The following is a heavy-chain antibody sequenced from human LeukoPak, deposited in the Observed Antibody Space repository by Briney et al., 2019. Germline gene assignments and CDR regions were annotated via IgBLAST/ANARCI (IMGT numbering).Heavy chain of an antibody. V-gene: IGHV3-11*01. Sequence: GRSLRLSCAASGFTFSDYYMSWIRQAPGKGLEWVSYISSSGSTIYYADSVKGRFTISRDNAKNSLYLQMNSLRAEDTAVYYCASGGDCSGGSCYSNDAFDIWGQGTMVTVSS. CDR3: ASGGDCSGGSCYSNDAFDI. J-gene: IGHJ3*02. CDR1: GFTFSDYY. CDR2: ISSSGSTI. D-gene: IGHD2-15*01.